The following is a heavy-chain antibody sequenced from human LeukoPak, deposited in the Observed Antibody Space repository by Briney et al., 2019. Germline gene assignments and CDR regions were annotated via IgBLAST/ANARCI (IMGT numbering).Heavy chain of an antibody. D-gene: IGHD4-23*01. CDR3: ARDRTNYGGKPKSAFDI. CDR1: GFTFSSYS. V-gene: IGHV3-48*01. CDR2: ISSSSSTI. J-gene: IGHJ3*02. Sequence: GGSLRLSCAASGFTFSSYSMKWVRQARGKGLEWVSYISSSSSTIYYADSVKGRFTISRDNAKNSLYLQMNSLRAEDTAVYYCARDRTNYGGKPKSAFDIWGQGTMVTVSS.